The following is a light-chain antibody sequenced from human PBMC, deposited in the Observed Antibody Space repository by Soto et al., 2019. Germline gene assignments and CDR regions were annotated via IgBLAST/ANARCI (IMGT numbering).Light chain of an antibody. J-gene: IGKJ1*01. V-gene: IGKV1-39*01. CDR3: QQTYKPPRT. CDR1: ETIASY. CDR2: AAS. Sequence: DIQMTQSPSSLSASVGDRVTITCRASETIASYVNWYQQRPGKAPTLLIYAASTLQSGVPSRFGGSGSGTDFTLTITSVQPEDFATYFCQQTYKPPRTFGQGPRM.